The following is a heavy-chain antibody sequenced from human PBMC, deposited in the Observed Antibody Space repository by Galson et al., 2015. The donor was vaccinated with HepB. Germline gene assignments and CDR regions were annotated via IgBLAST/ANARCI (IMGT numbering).Heavy chain of an antibody. CDR2: INPNSGGT. V-gene: IGHV1-2*02. CDR3: ARDGYCSGGGCFYYSDYYYYYYMDV. D-gene: IGHD2-15*01. J-gene: IGHJ6*03. CDR1: GYTFTGYY. Sequence: SVKVSCKASGYTFTGYYMHWVRQAPGQGLEWMGWINPNSGGTNYAQKFQGRVTMTRDTSISTAYMELSRLRSDDTAVYYCARDGYCSGGGCFYYSDYYYYYYMDVWGKGTTVTVPS.